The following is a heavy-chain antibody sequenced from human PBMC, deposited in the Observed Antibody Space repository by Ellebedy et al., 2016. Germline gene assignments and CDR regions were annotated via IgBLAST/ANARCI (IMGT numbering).Heavy chain of an antibody. J-gene: IGHJ6*02. D-gene: IGHD2-8*02. V-gene: IGHV3-73*01. CDR1: GLTFSGSA. CDR2: IRTKAKNYAT. CDR3: SPTSYTGGWYYGMDV. Sequence: GESLKISCAASGLTFSGSAMHWVRQASGKGLEWVGRIRTKAKNYATAYAASVKGRFTISRDDSENTAYLQMNNLKTEDTAVYYCSPTSYTGGWYYGMDVWGQGTTVTVSS.